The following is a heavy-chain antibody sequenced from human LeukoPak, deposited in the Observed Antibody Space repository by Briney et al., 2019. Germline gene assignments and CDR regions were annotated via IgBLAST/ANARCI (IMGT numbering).Heavy chain of an antibody. Sequence: GGSLSPSWAASGFTSSSYAMRWVRPAAGEVLEWVSASSGNGGRKYYEDSVKGRFTIPRDNSRNPLYLQMNSRRAEHTAVYYCAKDMRFGELLYYYYCMDVWGQGTTVTVSS. J-gene: IGHJ6*02. CDR2: SSGNGGRK. CDR3: AKDMRFGELLYYYYCMDV. V-gene: IGHV3-23*01. D-gene: IGHD3-10*01. CDR1: GFTSSSYA.